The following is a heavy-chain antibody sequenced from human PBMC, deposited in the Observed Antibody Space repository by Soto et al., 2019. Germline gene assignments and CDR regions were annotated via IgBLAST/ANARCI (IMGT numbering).Heavy chain of an antibody. Sequence: EVQLVESGGGLVQPGGSVRLSCAASGFTFSTSWMMWVRQAPGKELEWVANINQDASGKYYVDSVQGRFTASRENAKKSLFLQMTSVTAADTDVYFCPRDIACSITNCRAVVGFDIWGQGTRVTVSS. CDR1: GFTFSTSW. V-gene: IGHV3-7*01. CDR3: PRDIACSITNCRAVVGFDI. CDR2: INQDASGK. D-gene: IGHD2-2*01. J-gene: IGHJ3*02.